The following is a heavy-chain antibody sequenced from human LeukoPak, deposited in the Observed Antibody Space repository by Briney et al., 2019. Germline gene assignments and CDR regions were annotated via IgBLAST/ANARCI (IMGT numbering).Heavy chain of an antibody. Sequence: PSQTLSLTCTVSGGSTSSGDYYWSWIRQPPGKGLEWIGYIYYSGSTYYNPSLKSRVTISVDTSKNQFSLKLSSVTAADTAVYYCARDYVQAGDMDVWGKGTTVTVSS. CDR2: IYYSGST. CDR3: ARDYVQAGDMDV. D-gene: IGHD3-10*02. J-gene: IGHJ6*03. V-gene: IGHV4-30-4*08. CDR1: GGSTSSGDYY.